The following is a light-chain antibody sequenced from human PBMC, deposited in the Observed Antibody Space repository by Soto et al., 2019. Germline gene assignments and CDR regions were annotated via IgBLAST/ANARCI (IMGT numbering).Light chain of an antibody. CDR3: QQYNNWPRT. V-gene: IGKV3-15*01. J-gene: IGKJ1*01. CDR1: QSVNSN. CDR2: GTS. Sequence: EVVMEQSPDTLSLSPGERATLSCRSSQSVNSNLAWYQQKAGQAPRLLIYGTSTRATGIPARFSGSGSGTDFTLTISSLQFEDFAVYYCQQYNNWPRTFGQGTKVDIK.